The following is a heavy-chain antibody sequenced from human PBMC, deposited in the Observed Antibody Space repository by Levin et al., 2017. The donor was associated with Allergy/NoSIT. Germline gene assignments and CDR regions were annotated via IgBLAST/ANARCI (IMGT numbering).Heavy chain of an antibody. V-gene: IGHV1-46*01. Sequence: GESLKISCKASGYTFSSYNIHWVRQAPGQGLEWMGIIDPSGGSAIYAQKFQGRVTMTRDTSTATAYMQLSSLGSDDSAVYYCARAPGGSYLYYSDRWGQGTLVTVSS. CDR2: IDPSGGSA. CDR3: ARAPGGSYLYYSDR. CDR1: GYTFSSYN. D-gene: IGHD3-16*01. J-gene: IGHJ5*02.